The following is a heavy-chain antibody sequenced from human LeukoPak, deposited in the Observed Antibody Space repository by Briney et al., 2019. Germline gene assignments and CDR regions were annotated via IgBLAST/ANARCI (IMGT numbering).Heavy chain of an antibody. D-gene: IGHD3-22*01. V-gene: IGHV1-2*04. CDR2: INPHSGGT. CDR3: ARGDYYDSSGYYDALNAFDI. CDR1: GYTFTGYY. J-gene: IGHJ3*02. Sequence: GASVKVSCKASGYTFTGYYMHWVRQAPGQGLEWMGWINPHSGGTNYAQKFQGWVTMTRDTSISTAYMELSRLRSDDTAVYYCARGDYYDSSGYYDALNAFDIWGQGTMVTVSS.